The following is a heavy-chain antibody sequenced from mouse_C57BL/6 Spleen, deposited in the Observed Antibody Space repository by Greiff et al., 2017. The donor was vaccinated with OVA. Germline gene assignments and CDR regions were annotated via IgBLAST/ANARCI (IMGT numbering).Heavy chain of an antibody. Sequence: QVQLKESGAELVRPGTSVTVSCKASGYAFTNYLIEWVKQRPGQGLEWIGVINPGSGGTNYNEKFKGKATLTADKSSSTAYMQLSSLTSEDSAVYFCARYGNYYDYDLGYFDVWGTGTTVTVSS. V-gene: IGHV1-54*01. CDR1: GYAFTNYL. J-gene: IGHJ1*03. D-gene: IGHD2-4*01. CDR2: INPGSGGT. CDR3: ARYGNYYDYDLGYFDV.